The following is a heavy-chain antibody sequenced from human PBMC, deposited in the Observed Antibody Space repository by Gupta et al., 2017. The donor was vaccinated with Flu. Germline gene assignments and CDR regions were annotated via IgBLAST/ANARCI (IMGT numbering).Heavy chain of an antibody. CDR3: ARLFSAITMGRGVPNWFDP. V-gene: IGHV5-51*01. D-gene: IGHD3-10*01. Sequence: EVQLVQSGAEVKKPGESLKISCKGSGYSFTSYWIGWVRQMPGKGLEWMGIIYPGDSDTRYSPSFQGQVTISADKSISTAYLQWSSLKASDTAMYYCARLFSAITMGRGVPNWFDPWGQGTLVTVSS. J-gene: IGHJ5*02. CDR1: GYSFTSYW. CDR2: IYPGDSDT.